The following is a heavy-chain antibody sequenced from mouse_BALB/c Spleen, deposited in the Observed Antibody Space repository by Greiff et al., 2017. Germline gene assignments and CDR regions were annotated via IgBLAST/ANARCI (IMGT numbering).Heavy chain of an antibody. CDR1: GFTFSSYG. D-gene: IGHD3-1*01. J-gene: IGHJ4*01. CDR3: ARNRGFYAMDY. V-gene: IGHV5-6*02. CDR2: ISSGGSYT. Sequence: EVMLVESGGDLVKPGGSLKLSCAASGFTFSSYGMSWVRQTPDKRLEWVATISSGGSYTYYPDSVKGRFTISRDNAKNTLYLQMSSLKSEDTAMYYCARNRGFYAMDYWGQGTSVTVSS.